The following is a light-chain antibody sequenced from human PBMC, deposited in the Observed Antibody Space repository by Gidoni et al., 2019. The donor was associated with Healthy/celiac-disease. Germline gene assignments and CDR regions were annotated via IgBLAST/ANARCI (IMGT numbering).Light chain of an antibody. V-gene: IGKV1-5*03. J-gene: IGKJ1*01. Sequence: DIQMTQSPSTLSASVGDRVTITCRASQSISSWLAWYQQKPGKAPKLLIYKASSLESGVPSRFSGSGSGTEFTLTISSLQPDDFATYYCQQYNSYSRSWEFGQGTKVEIK. CDR3: QQYNSYSRSWE. CDR2: KAS. CDR1: QSISSW.